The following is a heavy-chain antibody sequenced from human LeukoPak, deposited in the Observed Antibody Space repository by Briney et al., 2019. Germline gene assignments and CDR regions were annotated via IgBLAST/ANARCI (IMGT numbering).Heavy chain of an antibody. CDR2: IWYDGSNK. D-gene: IGHD2-15*01. J-gene: IGHJ6*02. CDR1: GFTFSSYV. V-gene: IGHV3-33*01. CDR3: ARDFGEYCSGGSCLIYYYYGMDV. Sequence: GGSLRLSCAASGFTFSSYVMHWVRQAPGKGLEWVAVIWYDGSNKYYADSVKGRFTISRDNSKNTLYLQMNSLRAEDTAVYYCARDFGEYCSGGSCLIYYYYGMDVWGQGTAVTVSS.